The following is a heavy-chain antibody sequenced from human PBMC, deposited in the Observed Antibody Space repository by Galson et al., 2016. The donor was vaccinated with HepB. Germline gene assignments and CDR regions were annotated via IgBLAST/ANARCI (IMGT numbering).Heavy chain of an antibody. CDR3: ARAQSNWNAH. V-gene: IGHV1-2*02. J-gene: IGHJ4*02. CDR2: INPNPGRT. D-gene: IGHD1-1*01. CDR1: GYTFTDYY. Sequence: SVKVSCKASGYTFTDYYMHWVRQAPGQGLEWMGWINPNPGRTKYAQKFQGRVTMTRDSSISTAYMELTRLTSDDTAIYYCARAQSNWNAHWGQGTLVTVSS.